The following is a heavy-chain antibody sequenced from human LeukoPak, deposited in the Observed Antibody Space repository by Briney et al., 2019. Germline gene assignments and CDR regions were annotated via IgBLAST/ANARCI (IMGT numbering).Heavy chain of an antibody. J-gene: IGHJ6*02. V-gene: IGHV3-23*01. CDR3: AKDIVVSGYYGMDV. CDR1: GFTFSSYA. CDR2: IRTNGGST. Sequence: PGGSLRLSCAASGFTFSSYAMSWVRQAPGKGLEWVSSIRTNGGSTYYADSVKGRFTISRDNSKNRLYLQMNSLRAEDTAVYYCAKDIVVSGYYGMDVWGQGTTVTVS. D-gene: IGHD2-21*01.